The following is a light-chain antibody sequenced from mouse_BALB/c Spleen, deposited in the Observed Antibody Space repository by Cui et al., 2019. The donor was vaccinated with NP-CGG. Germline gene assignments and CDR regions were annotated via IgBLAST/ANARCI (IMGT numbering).Light chain of an antibody. CDR2: GTN. CDR1: TGAVTTSNY. V-gene: IGLV1*01. J-gene: IGLJ1*01. Sequence: QAVVTQESALPTSPGETVTLTCRSSTGAVTTSNYANWVQEKPDHLFTGLIGGTNNRAPGVPARFSGSLIGDKAALTITEAQTEDEAIYFCALWYSNHWVFGGGTKLTVL. CDR3: ALWYSNHWV.